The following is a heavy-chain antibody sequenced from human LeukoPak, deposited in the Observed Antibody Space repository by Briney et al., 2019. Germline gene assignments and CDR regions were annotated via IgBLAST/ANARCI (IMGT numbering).Heavy chain of an antibody. V-gene: IGHV1-2*06. CDR1: GYTFTGYY. Sequence: APVKVSCKASGYTFTGYYMHWVRQAPGQGLEWMGRINPNSGGTNYAQKFQGRVTMTRDTSISTAYMELSRLRSDDTAVYYCARGPYYGSGSYPYYYYYMDVWGKGTTVTVSS. J-gene: IGHJ6*03. CDR2: INPNSGGT. D-gene: IGHD3-10*01. CDR3: ARGPYYGSGSYPYYYYYMDV.